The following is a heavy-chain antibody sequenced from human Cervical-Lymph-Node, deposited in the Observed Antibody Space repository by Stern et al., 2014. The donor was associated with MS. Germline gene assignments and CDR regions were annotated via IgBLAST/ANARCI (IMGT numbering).Heavy chain of an antibody. Sequence: QVQLVQSGGGVVQPGRSLRLSCSASGFTFSNYDMHWVRQAPGKGLEWLTMISYDGSNKLYADSVKGRFTISRDNSKNTLDLQMNSLRADDTAVYFCAMALDYYYGMDVWGQGTTVTVSS. CDR2: ISYDGSNK. J-gene: IGHJ6*02. V-gene: IGHV3-30*03. CDR1: GFTFSNYD. CDR3: AMALDYYYGMDV.